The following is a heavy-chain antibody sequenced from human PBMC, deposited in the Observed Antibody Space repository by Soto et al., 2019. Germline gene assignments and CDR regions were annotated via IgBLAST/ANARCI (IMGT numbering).Heavy chain of an antibody. V-gene: IGHV5-10-1*01. CDR1: GYSFANYW. J-gene: IGHJ6*02. D-gene: IGHD2-15*01. CDR3: ARHPYIGGFDV. CDR2: FSPTDPYP. Sequence: PGESLKISCKGSGYSFANYWISWVRQMPGKGLEWMGRFSPTDPYPDYNPSFQGHVTISGDKSINTAYVQWSSLRASDTAMYFCARHPYIGGFDVWGQGTTVTVSS.